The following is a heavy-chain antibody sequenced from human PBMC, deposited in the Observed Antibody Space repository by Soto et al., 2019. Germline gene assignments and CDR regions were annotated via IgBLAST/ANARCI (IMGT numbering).Heavy chain of an antibody. CDR1: GGSFSGYF. CDR2: IDDGGST. CDR3: SRTPYRKRLIRSYYYYGMDV. J-gene: IGHJ6*02. Sequence: SETLSLTCGVNGGSFSGYFWSWIRQPPGRGLEWIGEIDDGGSTKYNPSLKSRVTISLDTSKSQFSLTLDSTTAADTAVYYCSRTPYRKRLIRSYYYYGMDVWGQGTTVT. V-gene: IGHV4-34*01. D-gene: IGHD3-16*01.